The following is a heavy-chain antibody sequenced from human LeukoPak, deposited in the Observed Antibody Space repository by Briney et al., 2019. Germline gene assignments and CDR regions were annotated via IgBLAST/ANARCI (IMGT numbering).Heavy chain of an antibody. J-gene: IGHJ3*02. CDR1: GFTFSSYA. D-gene: IGHD3-22*01. CDR3: ARSYDSSGYAFDI. Sequence: PGGSLRLSCAASGFTFSSYAMSWVRQAPGKGLEWVSAISGSGGGTYYADSVKGRFTISRDNSKNTLYLQMNSLRAEDTAVYYCARSYDSSGYAFDIWGQGTMVTVSS. V-gene: IGHV3-23*01. CDR2: ISGSGGGT.